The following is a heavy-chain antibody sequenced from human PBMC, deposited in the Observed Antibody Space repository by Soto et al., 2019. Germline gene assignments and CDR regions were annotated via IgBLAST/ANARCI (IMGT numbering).Heavy chain of an antibody. Sequence: SETLSLTCTVSGGSISSYYWSWIRQPPGKGLEWIGYIYYSGSTNYNPSLKSRVTISVDTSKNQFSLKLTSVTAADTAVYYCARLAYGGYFDYWGQQTLVTVSS. CDR2: IYYSGST. CDR1: GGSISSYY. J-gene: IGHJ4*01. V-gene: IGHV4-59*08. D-gene: IGHD4-17*01. CDR3: ARLAYGGYFDY.